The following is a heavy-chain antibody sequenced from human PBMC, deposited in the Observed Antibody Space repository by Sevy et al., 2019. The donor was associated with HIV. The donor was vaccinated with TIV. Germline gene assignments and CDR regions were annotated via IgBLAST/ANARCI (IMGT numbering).Heavy chain of an antibody. D-gene: IGHD6-6*01. CDR2: MKPNTGDT. CDR3: AREDSSPSISYWYSYQGMDV. CDR1: GYTFTAYY. V-gene: IGHV1-2*06. J-gene: IGHJ6*02. Sequence: ASVKVSCKASGYTFTAYYIHWVRQAPGQGLEWMGRMKPNTGDTNYAQRFQDRVTMTRDPSTNTAYMELSRLRSDDTAMYFCAREDSSPSISYWYSYQGMDVWGPGTTVTVSS.